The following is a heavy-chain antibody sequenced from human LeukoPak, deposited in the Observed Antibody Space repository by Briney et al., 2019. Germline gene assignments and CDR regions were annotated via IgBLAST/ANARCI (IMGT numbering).Heavy chain of an antibody. CDR3: ARDNPLAQRYFQH. V-gene: IGHV3-11*04. CDR2: ISSSGSTI. Sequence: GGSLRLSCAASGFTFSDYYMSWIRQAPGKGLEWVSYISSSGSTIYYADSVKGRFTISRDNAKNSLYLQMNSLRAEDTAVYYCARDNPLAQRYFQHWGQGTLVTVSS. J-gene: IGHJ1*01. CDR1: GFTFSDYY.